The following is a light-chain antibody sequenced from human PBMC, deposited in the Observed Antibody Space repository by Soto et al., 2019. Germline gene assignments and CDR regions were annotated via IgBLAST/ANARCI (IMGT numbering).Light chain of an antibody. CDR1: QNADSNY. V-gene: IGKV3-11*01. Sequence: EIVLTQSPGTLSLSPGERATLSCRASQNADSNYLAWYQQKPGQGPGLLIFDASNRATGIPVRFSGSGSGTDFTLTISSLQPEDFAVYYCHQRSNWPPTFGGGTKVDI. CDR3: HQRSNWPPT. J-gene: IGKJ4*01. CDR2: DAS.